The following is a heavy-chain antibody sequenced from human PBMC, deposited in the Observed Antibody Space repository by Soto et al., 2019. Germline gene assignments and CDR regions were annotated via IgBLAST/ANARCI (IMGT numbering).Heavy chain of an antibody. CDR3: AKAPTYYDFWSGLYYFDY. CDR1: GFTFSSYA. Sequence: EVQLLESGGGLVQPGGSLRLSCAASGFTFSSYAMSWFRQAPGKGLEWVSAISGSGGSTYYADSVKGRFTISRDNSKNTLYLQMNRLRAEDTAVYYCAKAPTYYDFWSGLYYFDYWGQGTLVTVSS. V-gene: IGHV3-23*01. D-gene: IGHD3-3*01. CDR2: ISGSGGST. J-gene: IGHJ4*02.